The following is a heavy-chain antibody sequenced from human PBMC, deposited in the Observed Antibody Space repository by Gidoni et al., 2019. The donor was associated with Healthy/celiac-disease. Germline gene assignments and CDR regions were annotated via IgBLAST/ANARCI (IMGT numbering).Heavy chain of an antibody. CDR1: GFTFSSYS. J-gene: IGHJ4*02. D-gene: IGHD6-19*01. CDR3: ARQYSSGWYLYY. CDR2: ISSSSSYI. Sequence: VQLVESGGGLVKPGGSVRLSCAASGFTFSSYSMNGVRQSPGKGLGWVSSISSSSSYIYYADSVKVRFTNSRDNAKNSLYLQMNSRRAEDTAVYYCARQYSSGWYLYYWGQGTLVTVSS. V-gene: IGHV3-21*01.